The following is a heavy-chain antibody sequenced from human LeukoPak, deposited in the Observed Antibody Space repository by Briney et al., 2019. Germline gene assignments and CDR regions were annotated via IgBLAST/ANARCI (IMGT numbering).Heavy chain of an antibody. CDR2: INWNGGST. CDR3: ARDLGGYSYGSHFDY. CDR1: GFTFDDYG. D-gene: IGHD5-18*01. Sequence: GGSLRLSCAASGFTFDDYGMSWVRQAPGKGLEWVSEINWNGGSTGYTDSVKGRFTISRDNAKNSLYLQMNGLRAEDTAVYYCARDLGGYSYGSHFDYWGQGTLVTVSS. J-gene: IGHJ4*02. V-gene: IGHV3-20*04.